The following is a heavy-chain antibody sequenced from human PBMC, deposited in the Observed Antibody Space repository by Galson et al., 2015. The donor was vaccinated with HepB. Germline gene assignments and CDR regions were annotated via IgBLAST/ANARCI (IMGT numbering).Heavy chain of an antibody. D-gene: IGHD1-26*01. V-gene: IGHV3-30-3*01. CDR1: GFTFSSYA. Sequence: SLRLSCAASGFTFSSYAMHWVRQAPGKGLEWVAVISYDGSNKYYADSVKGRFTISRDNSKNTLYLQMNSLRAEDTAVYYCARIGRIVGATGDAFDIWGQGTMVTVSS. CDR3: ARIGRIVGATGDAFDI. J-gene: IGHJ3*02. CDR2: ISYDGSNK.